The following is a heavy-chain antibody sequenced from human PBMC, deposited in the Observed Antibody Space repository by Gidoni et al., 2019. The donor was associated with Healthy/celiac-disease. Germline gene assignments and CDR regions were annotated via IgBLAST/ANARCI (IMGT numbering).Heavy chain of an antibody. V-gene: IGHV3-21*01. CDR2: ISSSSSYI. D-gene: IGHD2-15*01. J-gene: IGHJ6*02. CDR3: ARDIVVVVAAIYYGMDV. CDR1: GFTFSSYS. Sequence: EVQLVESGGGLVKPGGSLSLSCAASGFTFSSYSMNWVRQAPGKGLEWVSSISSSSSYIYYADSVKGRFTISRDNAKNSLYLQMNSLRAEDTAVYYCARDIVVVVAAIYYGMDVWGQGTTVTVSS.